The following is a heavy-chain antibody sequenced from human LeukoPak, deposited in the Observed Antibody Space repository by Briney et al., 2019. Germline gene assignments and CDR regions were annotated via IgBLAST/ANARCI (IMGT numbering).Heavy chain of an antibody. J-gene: IGHJ6*03. CDR3: ARDFSGSGSYLYYYYYYYMDV. Sequence: PGGSLRLSCAASGFTFSSYSMNWVRQAPGKGLEWVSYISSSSSTIYYADSVKGRFTISRDNAKNSLYLQMNSLRAEDTAVYYCARDFSGSGSYLYYYYYYYMDVWGKGTTVTVSS. V-gene: IGHV3-48*04. CDR1: GFTFSSYS. D-gene: IGHD3-10*01. CDR2: ISSSSSTI.